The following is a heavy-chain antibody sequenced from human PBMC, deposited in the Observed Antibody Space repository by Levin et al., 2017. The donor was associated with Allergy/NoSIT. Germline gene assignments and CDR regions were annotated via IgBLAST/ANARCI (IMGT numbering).Heavy chain of an antibody. D-gene: IGHD3-10*01. CDR1: GLKFDTFV. CDR3: SGYSWVRGLDHDF. V-gene: IGHV3-30*03. J-gene: IGHJ4*02. Sequence: PGGSLRLSCVVSGLKFDTFVMQWVRQAPGKGLEWVGLVSYDGSNRYYVDSVKGRFSISRDNSNNTLSLQMNGLRREDTAVYYCSGYSWVRGLDHDFWGQGILVTVSS. CDR2: VSYDGSNR.